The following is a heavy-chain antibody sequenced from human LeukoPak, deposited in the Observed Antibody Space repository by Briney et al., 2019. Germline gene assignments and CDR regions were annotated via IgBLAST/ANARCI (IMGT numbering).Heavy chain of an antibody. Sequence: SDTLSVNCCASDDSITRGSYYWNWIRQPAGKQLEWIGRIYISGSTNYNPSLKSRVTISVDRSKNQFSLKLSSVTAADTAVYYCASAYYYDSSGYYGVSQGAFDIWGQGTVVTVSS. D-gene: IGHD3-22*01. CDR2: IYISGST. CDR1: DDSITRGSYY. V-gene: IGHV4-61*02. J-gene: IGHJ3*02. CDR3: ASAYYYDSSGYYGVSQGAFDI.